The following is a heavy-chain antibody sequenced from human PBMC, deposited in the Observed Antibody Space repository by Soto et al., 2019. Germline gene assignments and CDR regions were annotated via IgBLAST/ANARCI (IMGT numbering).Heavy chain of an antibody. CDR2: INPSGST. CDR1: GGSFSGYY. V-gene: IGHV4-34*01. Sequence: QVQLQQWGAGLLKPSETLSLTCAVYGGSFSGYYWSWIRQPPGKGLEWIGEINPSGSTNYNPTFKSLVTIAVDTSKNQCSRKLSAVTVADTAVYYCARVPGTPYYYGMDVWGQGTTVTVSS. D-gene: IGHD1-1*01. J-gene: IGHJ6*02. CDR3: ARVPGTPYYYGMDV.